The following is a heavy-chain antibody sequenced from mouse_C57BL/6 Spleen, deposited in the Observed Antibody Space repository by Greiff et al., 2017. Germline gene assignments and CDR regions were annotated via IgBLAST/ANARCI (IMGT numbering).Heavy chain of an antibody. Sequence: VQLQQSGPELVKPGASVKISCKASGYAFSSSWMNWVKQRPGKGLEWIGRIYPGDGDTNYNGKFKGKATLTADKSSSTAYMQLSSLTSEDSAVYFCARGDYYYGSDYWGQGTTLTVSS. V-gene: IGHV1-82*01. D-gene: IGHD1-1*01. CDR2: IYPGDGDT. CDR3: ARGDYYYGSDY. CDR1: GYAFSSSW. J-gene: IGHJ2*01.